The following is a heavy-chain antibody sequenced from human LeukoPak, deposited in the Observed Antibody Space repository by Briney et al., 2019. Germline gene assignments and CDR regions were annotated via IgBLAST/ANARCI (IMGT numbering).Heavy chain of an antibody. J-gene: IGHJ4*02. Sequence: LRLSCAASGFTFSSYGMHWVRQAPGKGLEWVAVIWYDGSNKYYADSVKGRFTISRDNSKNTLYLQMNSLRAEDTAVYYCARASSGWQFDYWGQGTLVTVSS. D-gene: IGHD6-19*01. CDR3: ARASSGWQFDY. CDR2: IWYDGSNK. CDR1: GFTFSSYG. V-gene: IGHV3-33*01.